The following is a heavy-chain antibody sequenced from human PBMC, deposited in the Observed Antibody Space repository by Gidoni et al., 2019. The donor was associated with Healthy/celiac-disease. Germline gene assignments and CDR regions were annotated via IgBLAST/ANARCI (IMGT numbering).Heavy chain of an antibody. V-gene: IGHV3-9*01. Sequence: EVQLVESGGGLVQPGRSLRLSCAASGFTFDDYAMHWVRQAPGKGLEWGSGISWNSGSIGYADSVKGRFTISRDNAKNSLYLQMNSLRAEDTALYYCAKDRGVGATPYYYYYYGMDVWGQGTTVTVSS. CDR1: GFTFDDYA. CDR3: AKDRGVGATPYYYYYYGMDV. D-gene: IGHD1-26*01. J-gene: IGHJ6*02. CDR2: ISWNSGSI.